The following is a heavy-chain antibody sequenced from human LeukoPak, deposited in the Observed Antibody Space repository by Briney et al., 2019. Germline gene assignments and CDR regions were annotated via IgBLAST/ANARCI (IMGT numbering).Heavy chain of an antibody. D-gene: IGHD2-2*02. J-gene: IGHJ4*02. CDR1: GFTFSSYS. Sequence: PGGSLRLSCAASGFTFSSYSMNWVRQAPGKGLEWVSSISSSSSYIYYADSVKGRFTISRDNSKNTLYLQMNSLRAEDTAVYYCAKPRDIVVVPAAISYWGQGTLVTVSS. V-gene: IGHV3-21*04. CDR3: AKPRDIVVVPAAISY. CDR2: ISSSSSYI.